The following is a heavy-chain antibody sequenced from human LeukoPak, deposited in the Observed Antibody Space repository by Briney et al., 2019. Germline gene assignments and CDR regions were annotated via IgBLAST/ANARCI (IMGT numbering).Heavy chain of an antibody. CDR3: ASVDIVARNYYYYYGMDV. CDR2: IKQDGSEK. J-gene: IGHJ6*02. V-gene: IGHV3-7*01. D-gene: IGHD5-12*01. CDR1: GFTFSSYW. Sequence: GGSLRLSCAASGFTFSSYWMSWVRQAPGKGLEWVANIKQDGSEKYYVDSVKGRFTISRDNAKNSLYLQMNSLRAEDTAVYYCASVDIVARNYYYYYGMDVWGQGTTVTVSS.